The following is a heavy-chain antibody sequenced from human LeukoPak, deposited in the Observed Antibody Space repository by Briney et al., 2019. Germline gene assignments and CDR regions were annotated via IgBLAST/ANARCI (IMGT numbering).Heavy chain of an antibody. J-gene: IGHJ6*03. V-gene: IGHV1-18*01. D-gene: IGHD3-3*01. CDR3: ARVIGGGFLESRLDYYYMDV. Sequence: ASVKVSCKASGGTCSSYAISWVRQAPGQGLEWMGWISAYNGNTNYAQKLQGRVTMTTDTSTSTAYMELRSLRSDDTAVYYCARVIGGGFLESRLDYYYMDVWGKGTTVTVSS. CDR2: ISAYNGNT. CDR1: GGTCSSYA.